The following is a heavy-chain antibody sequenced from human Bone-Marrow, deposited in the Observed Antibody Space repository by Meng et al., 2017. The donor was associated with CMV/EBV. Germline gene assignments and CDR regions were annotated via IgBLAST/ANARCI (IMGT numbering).Heavy chain of an antibody. CDR3: AIVAGYTASG. D-gene: IGHD2-2*02. J-gene: IGHJ4*02. Sequence: GGSLRLSCAASGFTFSRYGMHWVRQAPGKGLEWLAFIRYDGSNEYYADSVKGRFTISRDNSKNSLYLQMNSLRAEDTAVYYCAIVAGYTASGWGQGTLVTFYS. CDR1: GFTFSRYG. CDR2: IRYDGSNE. V-gene: IGHV3-30*02.